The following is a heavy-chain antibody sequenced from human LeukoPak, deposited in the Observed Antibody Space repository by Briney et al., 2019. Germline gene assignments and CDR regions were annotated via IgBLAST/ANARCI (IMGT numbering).Heavy chain of an antibody. V-gene: IGHV1-69*13. Sequence: ASVKVSCKASGGTFSSYAISWVRQAPGQGLEWMGGIIPIFGTANYAQKFQGRVTITADESTSTAYMELSSLRSEDTAVYYCATDRGYSSSWYLDYWGQGTLVTVSS. CDR1: GGTFSSYA. CDR2: IIPIFGTA. D-gene: IGHD6-13*01. J-gene: IGHJ4*02. CDR3: ATDRGYSSSWYLDY.